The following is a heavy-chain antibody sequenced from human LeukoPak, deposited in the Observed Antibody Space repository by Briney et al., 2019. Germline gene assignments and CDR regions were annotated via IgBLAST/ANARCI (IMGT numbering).Heavy chain of an antibody. CDR2: INPKYGGT. CDR3: ARGEGLSIFAVLLT. Sequence: ASVKVPCKTSGYTFTNNYIHWIRQAPGQGLEWMGWINPKYGGTHYAQKFQERFTITTDTSISTAYMDLRTLESADTAFYYCARGEGLSIFAVLLTWGQGTLVTVSS. V-gene: IGHV1-2*02. J-gene: IGHJ4*02. D-gene: IGHD3-3*02. CDR1: GYTFTNNY.